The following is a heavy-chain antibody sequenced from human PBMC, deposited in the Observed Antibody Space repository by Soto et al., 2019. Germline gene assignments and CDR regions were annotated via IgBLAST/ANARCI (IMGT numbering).Heavy chain of an antibody. CDR2: IYYSGST. CDR1: GDSITSSRYY. CDR3: ARQTASIVRQGDFDY. V-gene: IGHV4-39*01. Sequence: QLVLQESGPGVVKPSETLSLTCSVSGDSITSSRYYWGWIRQTPQTGLEWIGSIYYSGSTFYNPSLKSPVPVSVDTSKNQFSLKLTSVRAADTSLYFCARQTASIVRQGDFDYWGQGTLVTVSS. D-gene: IGHD2-2*01. J-gene: IGHJ4*02.